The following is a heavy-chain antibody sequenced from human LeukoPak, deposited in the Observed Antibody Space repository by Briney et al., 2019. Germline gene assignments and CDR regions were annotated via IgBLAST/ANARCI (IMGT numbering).Heavy chain of an antibody. D-gene: IGHD3-10*01. CDR1: GYSFTTYW. V-gene: IGHV5-51*01. Sequence: GESLKISCKGSGYSFTTYWIGWVRQMPGKGLEWMGIIYPGDSDTRYSPSFQGQVTISAGKSISTAYLQWSSLKASDTAMYYCARLHGSGSYYDYFDYWGQGTLVTVSS. CDR2: IYPGDSDT. CDR3: ARLHGSGSYYDYFDY. J-gene: IGHJ4*02.